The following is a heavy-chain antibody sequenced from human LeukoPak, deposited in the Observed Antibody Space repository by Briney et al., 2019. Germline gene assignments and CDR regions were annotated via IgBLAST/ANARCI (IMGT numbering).Heavy chain of an antibody. CDR2: INPNSGGT. CDR1: GGTFSSYA. V-gene: IGHV1-2*02. D-gene: IGHD2-2*01. Sequence: ASVKVSCKASGGTFSSYAISWVRQAPGQGLEWMGWINPNSGGTNYAQKFQGKVTMTRDTSISTAYMELSRLRSDDTAVYYCASDRGGIVVVPAAYFDYWGQGTLVTVSS. J-gene: IGHJ4*02. CDR3: ASDRGGIVVVPAAYFDY.